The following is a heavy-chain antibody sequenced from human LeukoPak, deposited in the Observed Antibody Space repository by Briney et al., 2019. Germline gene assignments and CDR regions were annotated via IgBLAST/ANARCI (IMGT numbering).Heavy chain of an antibody. V-gene: IGHV3-30*18. CDR1: GFTFSSYG. J-gene: IGHJ6*02. Sequence: PGGSLRVSCAASGFTFSSYGMHWVRQAPGKGLEWVAVISYDGSNKYYADSVKGRFTISRDNSKNTLYLQMNSLRAEDTAVYYCAKDRHYDFWSGYYYYYYYGMDVWGQGTTVTVSS. D-gene: IGHD3-3*01. CDR2: ISYDGSNK. CDR3: AKDRHYDFWSGYYYYYYYGMDV.